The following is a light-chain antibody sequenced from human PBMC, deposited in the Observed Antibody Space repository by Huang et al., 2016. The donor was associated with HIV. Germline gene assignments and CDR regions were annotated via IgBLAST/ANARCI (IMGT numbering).Light chain of an antibody. Sequence: EIVMTQSPATLSVSPGESVTLSCRASQSLNNYLAWDQQKPGQAPRLLIYDASIRAAGIPARFSGGGSGTEFTLTISSLQSDDSAVYYCQQYTNWPPKTFGRGTKVEI. J-gene: IGKJ4*02. V-gene: IGKV3D-15*01. CDR1: QSLNNY. CDR2: DAS. CDR3: QQYTNWPPKT.